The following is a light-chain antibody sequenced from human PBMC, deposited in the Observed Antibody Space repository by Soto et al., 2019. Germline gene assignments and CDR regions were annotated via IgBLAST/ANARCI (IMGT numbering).Light chain of an antibody. CDR2: EVS. CDR3: SSYAGSNSYV. Sequence: QSALTQPPSASGSPGQSVTISCTGTSSDVGGYNYVSWYQQHPGKAPKLMIYEVSKRPSGFPDRFSGSKSGNTASLTVSGLQAEDEADYYCSSYAGSNSYVFGTGTKLTVL. V-gene: IGLV2-8*01. CDR1: SSDVGGYNY. J-gene: IGLJ1*01.